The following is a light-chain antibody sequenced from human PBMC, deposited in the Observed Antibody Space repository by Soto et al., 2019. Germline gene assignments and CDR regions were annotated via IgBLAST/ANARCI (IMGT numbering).Light chain of an antibody. J-gene: IGLJ1*01. CDR1: SSDVGSYDH. Sequence: QSALTQPASVSGSPGQSITISCSGTSSDVGSYDHVAWYQQFPGKTPKLTIYEVSNRPSGVSSRFSGSKSGNTASLTISGPQADDEADYYCIAYTGSSTSYIFGTGTKVTVL. V-gene: IGLV2-14*01. CDR2: EVS. CDR3: IAYTGSSTSYI.